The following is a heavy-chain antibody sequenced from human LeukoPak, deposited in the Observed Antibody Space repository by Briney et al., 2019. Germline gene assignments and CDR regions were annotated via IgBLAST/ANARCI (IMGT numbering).Heavy chain of an antibody. J-gene: IGHJ6*03. V-gene: IGHV3-30*01. Sequence: GRSLRLSCAASGFTFSSYAMHWVRQAPGKGLEWVAVIPYDGSNKYYADSVKGRFTISRDNSKNTLYLQMNSLRAEDTAVYYWARDRCSSTSCYYYYCMDVWGKGTTVTVSS. CDR1: GFTFSSYA. D-gene: IGHD2-2*01. CDR2: IPYDGSNK. CDR3: ARDRCSSTSCYYYYCMDV.